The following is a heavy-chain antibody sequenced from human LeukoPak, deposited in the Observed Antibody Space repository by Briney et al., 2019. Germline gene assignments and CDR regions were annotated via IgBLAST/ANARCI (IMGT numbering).Heavy chain of an antibody. D-gene: IGHD1-26*01. CDR3: ARSIVGATTFDY. CDR2: IYHSGST. Sequence: SETLSLTCAVSGGSISSSNWWSWVRQPPGKGLEWFGEIYHSGSTNYNPSLKSRFTISVDKSKNQFSLKLSSVTAADTAVYYCARSIVGATTFDYWGQGTLVTVSS. CDR1: GGSISSSNW. J-gene: IGHJ4*02. V-gene: IGHV4-4*02.